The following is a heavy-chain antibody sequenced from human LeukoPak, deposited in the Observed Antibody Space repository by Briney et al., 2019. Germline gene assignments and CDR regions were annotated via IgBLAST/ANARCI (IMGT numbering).Heavy chain of an antibody. CDR3: ATTSPLGYCGGGSCYYFDY. CDR1: GYTLTELS. CDR2: FDPEDGET. V-gene: IGHV1-24*01. Sequence: ASVKVSCKVSGYTLTELSMHWVRQAPGKGLEWMGGFDPEDGETIYAQKFQGRVTMTEDTSTDTAYMELSSLRSEDTAVYYCATTSPLGYCGGGSCYYFDYWGQGTLVTVSS. J-gene: IGHJ4*02. D-gene: IGHD2-15*01.